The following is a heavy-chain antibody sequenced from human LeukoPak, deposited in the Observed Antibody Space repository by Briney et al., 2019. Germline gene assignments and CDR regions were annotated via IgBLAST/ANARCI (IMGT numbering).Heavy chain of an antibody. CDR3: ARGPPNYYYDSSGSLDY. CDR1: GFTFSSYS. J-gene: IGHJ4*02. CDR2: ISSSSSYI. D-gene: IGHD3-22*01. V-gene: IGHV3-21*01. Sequence: NPGGSLRLSCAASGFTFSSYSMNWVRQAPGKGLEWVSSISSSSSYIYYADSVKGRFTISRDNAKNSLYLQMNSLRAEDTAVYYCARGPPNYYYDSSGSLDYWGQGTLVTVSS.